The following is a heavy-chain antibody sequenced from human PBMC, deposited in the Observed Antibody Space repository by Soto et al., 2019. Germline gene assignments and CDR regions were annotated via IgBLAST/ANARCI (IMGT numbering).Heavy chain of an antibody. D-gene: IGHD2-8*01. CDR2: INAGNGNT. V-gene: IGHV1-3*01. CDR1: GYTFTSYA. Sequence: SVKVSCKASGYTFTSYAMHWVRQAPGQRLEWMGWINAGNGNTKYSQKFQGRVTITRDTSASTAYMELSSLRSEDTAVYYCARTGPNIVLRRGIWFDPWGQGTLVTVSS. CDR3: ARTGPNIVLRRGIWFDP. J-gene: IGHJ5*02.